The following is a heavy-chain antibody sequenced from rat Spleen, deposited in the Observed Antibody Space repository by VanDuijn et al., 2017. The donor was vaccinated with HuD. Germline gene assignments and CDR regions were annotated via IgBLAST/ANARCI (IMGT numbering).Heavy chain of an antibody. D-gene: IGHD1-12*02. V-gene: IGHV5-20*01. CDR3: TTDGYDGTYYYGY. CDR2: ISFDGGST. CDR1: GFTFSDYY. J-gene: IGHJ2*01. Sequence: EVQLVESGGGLVQPGRSLKLSCAASGFTFSDYYMAWVRQAPTKGLECVASISFDGGSTYYRDSVKGRFTNSRDNAKSSLYLQMDSLRSEDTATYYCTTDGYDGTYYYGYWGQGVMVTVSS.